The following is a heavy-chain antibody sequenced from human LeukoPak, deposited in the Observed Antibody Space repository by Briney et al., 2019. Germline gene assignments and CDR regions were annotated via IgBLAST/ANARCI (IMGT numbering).Heavy chain of an antibody. V-gene: IGHV4-59*01. CDR1: GGSISSYY. CDR2: FYYSRST. J-gene: IGHJ3*01. D-gene: IGHD3-10*01. Sequence: SETLSLTCTVSGGSISSYYWSWVRQPPGKGLEWIGYFYYSRSTNYNPSLKSRVTISVDTSKNQFSLKLSSVTAADTAVYYCAREPPFGWGQGTMVTVSS. CDR3: AREPPFG.